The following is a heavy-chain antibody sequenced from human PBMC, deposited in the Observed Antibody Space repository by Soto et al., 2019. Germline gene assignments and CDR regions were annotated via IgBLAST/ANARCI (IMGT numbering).Heavy chain of an antibody. J-gene: IGHJ4*02. CDR2: IWYDGSNK. CDR3: ARDIHPDGTRDFDY. Sequence: ESGGGVVQPGRSLRLSCAASGFTFSSYGMHWVRQAPGKGLEWVAVIWYDGSNKYYADSVKGRFTISRDNSKNTLYLQMNSLRAEDTAVYYCARDIHPDGTRDFDYWGQGTLVTVSS. D-gene: IGHD2-2*02. CDR1: GFTFSSYG. V-gene: IGHV3-33*01.